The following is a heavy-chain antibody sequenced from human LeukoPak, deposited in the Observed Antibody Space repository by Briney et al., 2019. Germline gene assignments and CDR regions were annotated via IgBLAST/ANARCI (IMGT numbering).Heavy chain of an antibody. D-gene: IGHD3-10*01. Sequence: GGSLRLSCAASGFTFSSYAMHWVRQAPGKGLEWVAVISYDGSNKYYADSVKGRFTISRDNSKNTVYLQMNSLRAEDTAAYYCAKGAIYGSGLFDYWGQGTLVTVSS. J-gene: IGHJ4*02. V-gene: IGHV3-30-3*01. CDR1: GFTFSSYA. CDR2: ISYDGSNK. CDR3: AKGAIYGSGLFDY.